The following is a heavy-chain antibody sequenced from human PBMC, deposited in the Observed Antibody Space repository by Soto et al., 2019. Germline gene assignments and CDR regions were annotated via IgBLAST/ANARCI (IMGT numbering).Heavy chain of an antibody. V-gene: IGHV1-18*01. J-gene: IGHJ6*03. CDR2: ISAYNGNT. D-gene: IGHD4-4*01. CDR3: AREGGSGTVTTLYYYYYMDV. Sequence: PGGSLRLSCAASGFTVSSYAMSWVRQAPGQGLEWMGWISAYNGNTNYAQKLQGRVTMTTDTSTSTAYMELRSLRSDDTAVYYCAREGGSGTVTTLYYYYYMDVWGKGTTLTVSS. CDR1: GFTVSSYA.